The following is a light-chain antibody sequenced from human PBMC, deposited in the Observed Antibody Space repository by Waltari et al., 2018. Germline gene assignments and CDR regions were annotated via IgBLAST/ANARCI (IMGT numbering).Light chain of an antibody. V-gene: IGKV1-8*01. CDR2: AAS. J-gene: IGKJ2*01. CDR1: QGISSY. Sequence: AIRITQSPSSLSASTGDRVTTTCRASQGISSYLAWYQQKPGKAPKLLIYAASTLQSGVPSRFSGSGSGTDFTLTISCLQSEDFATYYCQQYYSYPYTFGQGTKLEIK. CDR3: QQYYSYPYT.